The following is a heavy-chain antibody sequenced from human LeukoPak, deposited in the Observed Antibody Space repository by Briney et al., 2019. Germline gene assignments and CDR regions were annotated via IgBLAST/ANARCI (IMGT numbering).Heavy chain of an antibody. CDR1: GFTFSSYA. CDR3: ASAPLDYDSSGYYASLDY. CDR2: ISYDGSNK. D-gene: IGHD3-22*01. J-gene: IGHJ4*02. V-gene: IGHV3-30*14. Sequence: GGSLRLPCAASGFTFSSYAMHWVRQAPGKGLEWVAVISYDGSNKYYADSVKGRFTISRDNSKNTLYLQMNSLRAEDTAVYYCASAPLDYDSSGYYASLDYWGQGTLVTVSS.